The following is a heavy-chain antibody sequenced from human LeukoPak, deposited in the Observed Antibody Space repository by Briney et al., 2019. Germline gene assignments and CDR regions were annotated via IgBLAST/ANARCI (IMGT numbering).Heavy chain of an antibody. Sequence: GGSLRLSCAASGFTFSSYEMNWVRQAPGKGLEGVSYISSSGSTIYYADSVKGRFTISRDNAKNSLYLQMNSLRAEDTAVYYCARDPPYGDYGYGMDVWGQGTTVTVSS. CDR3: ARDPPYGDYGYGMDV. CDR2: ISSSGSTI. V-gene: IGHV3-48*03. D-gene: IGHD4-17*01. CDR1: GFTFSSYE. J-gene: IGHJ6*02.